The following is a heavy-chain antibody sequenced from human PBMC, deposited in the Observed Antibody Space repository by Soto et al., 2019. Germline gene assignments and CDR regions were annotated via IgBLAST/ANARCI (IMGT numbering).Heavy chain of an antibody. CDR1: GFSFDDYA. CDR2: ISWNSGTI. J-gene: IGHJ6*02. V-gene: IGHV3-9*01. Sequence: EVRVVESGGGLVQPGRSLRLSCAASGFSFDDYAMHWVRQAPGKGLEWVSGISWNSGTIGYADSVKGRFTISRDNAKNSLYLQMNSLRADDTALYYCAKSTGGTANGMGVWGQGTTVTVSS. D-gene: IGHD2-8*02. CDR3: AKSTGGTANGMGV.